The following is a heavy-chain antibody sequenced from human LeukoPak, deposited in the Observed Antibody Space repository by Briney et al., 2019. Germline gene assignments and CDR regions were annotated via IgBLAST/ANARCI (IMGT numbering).Heavy chain of an antibody. CDR1: GFTFSHYW. CDR2: IESDGGRT. V-gene: IGHV3-74*01. Sequence: GGSLRLSCAASGFTFSHYWMHWVRQAPGKGLVWVSRIESDGGRTDYADSLKGRFTISRDNAKNTLYLEMNSLRAEDTAVYYCARGGSCSGGSCFQNHYGMDVWGQGTTVTVSS. D-gene: IGHD2-15*01. CDR3: ARGGSCSGGSCFQNHYGMDV. J-gene: IGHJ6*02.